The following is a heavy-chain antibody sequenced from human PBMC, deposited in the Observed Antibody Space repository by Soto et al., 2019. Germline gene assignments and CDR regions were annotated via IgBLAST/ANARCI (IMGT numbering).Heavy chain of an antibody. CDR2: ISYDGSNK. J-gene: IGHJ5*02. Sequence: QVQLVESGRGVVQPGRSLRLSCAASGFTFSSYGMHWVRQAPGKGLEWVAVISYDGSNKYYADSVKGRFTISRDNSKNTLYLQMNSLRAEDTAVYYCAKKSVTGLYLWGQGTLVTVSS. CDR3: AKKSVTGLYL. CDR1: GFTFSSYG. V-gene: IGHV3-30*18.